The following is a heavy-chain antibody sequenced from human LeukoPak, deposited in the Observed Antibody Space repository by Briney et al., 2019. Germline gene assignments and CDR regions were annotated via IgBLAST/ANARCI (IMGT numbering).Heavy chain of an antibody. CDR3: ARVAEAAAFDY. CDR1: GFTFSSYS. J-gene: IGHJ4*02. CDR2: ISSSSTYI. D-gene: IGHD6-13*01. V-gene: IGHV3-21*01. Sequence: KTGGSLRLSCAASGFTFSSYSMNWVRQAPGKGLEWVSSISSSSTYIYYADSVKGRFTISGDNAKNSLYLQMNSLRADDTAVYYCARVAEAAAFDYWGQGTLVTVSS.